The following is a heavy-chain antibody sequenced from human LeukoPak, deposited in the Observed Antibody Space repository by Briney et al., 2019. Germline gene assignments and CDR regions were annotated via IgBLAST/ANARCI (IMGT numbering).Heavy chain of an antibody. CDR2: ISSSSSYI. CDR3: AIIGITMVRGGN. CDR1: GFTFSTYA. D-gene: IGHD3-10*01. J-gene: IGHJ4*02. Sequence: PGGSLRLSCAASGFTFSTYAVSWVRQAPGKGLEWVSSISSSSSYIYYADSVKGRFTISRDNAKNSLYLQMNSLRAEDTAVYYCAIIGITMVRGGNWGQGTLVTVSS. V-gene: IGHV3-21*01.